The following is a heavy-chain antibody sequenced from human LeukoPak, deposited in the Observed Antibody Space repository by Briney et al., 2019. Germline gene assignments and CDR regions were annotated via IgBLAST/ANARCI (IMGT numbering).Heavy chain of an antibody. V-gene: IGHV3-30-3*01. CDR1: GFTFRNYA. CDR3: ARADYYGSGYYRMDV. D-gene: IGHD3-10*01. J-gene: IGHJ6*02. Sequence: GGSLRLSCAASGFTFRNYAMHWVRQGPGKGLEGVAIISYDGNNKWDADSVKGRFSISRDNSKNTLSLQMNSLRVEDTAVYYCARADYYGSGYYRMDVWGQGTTVTVSS. CDR2: ISYDGNNK.